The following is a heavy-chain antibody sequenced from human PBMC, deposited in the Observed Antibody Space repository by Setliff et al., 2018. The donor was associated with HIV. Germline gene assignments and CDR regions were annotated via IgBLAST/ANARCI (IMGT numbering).Heavy chain of an antibody. J-gene: IGHJ3*02. Sequence: GASVKVSCKTSGGTLSNYVITWVRQAPGQGLEWMGMIIPMYNIPAYAQKFQGKVTFTADESTSTAYMELSSLSSEDQAVYYCARDQTGVAAAAFGGGSAWSDEGFDIWGQGTMVTVSS. V-gene: IGHV1-69*13. CDR2: IIPMYNIP. CDR1: GGTLSNYV. D-gene: IGHD6-13*01. CDR3: ARDQTGVAAAAFGGGSAWSDEGFDI.